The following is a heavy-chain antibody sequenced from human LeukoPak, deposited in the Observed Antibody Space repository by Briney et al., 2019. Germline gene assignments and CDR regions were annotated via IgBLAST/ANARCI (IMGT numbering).Heavy chain of an antibody. CDR1: GGSISTSGYY. V-gene: IGHV4-39*01. CDR3: ARHWKYCNIGDCHDNWFDP. Sequence: SETLSLTCSVSGGSISTSGYYWGWLRQPPGKGLEWIASMYYSGITYYNPSLKSRVTTSVDMSKNQFSLKLTSVTAADTAVYYCARHWKYCNIGDCHDNWFDPWGREPWSPSPQ. D-gene: IGHD2-8*01. J-gene: IGHJ5*02. CDR2: MYYSGIT.